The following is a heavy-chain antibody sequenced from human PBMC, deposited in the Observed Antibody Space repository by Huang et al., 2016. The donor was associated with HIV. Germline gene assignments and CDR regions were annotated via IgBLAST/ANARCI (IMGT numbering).Heavy chain of an antibody. Sequence: EVQLEEFGGRLVQPGRSLRLSCATYGFKFDDYAMHWVRQVPGGGLEWVSGISWKSGDILYADSVRGRFAISRDNAVKSLYLQMDSLRREDTALYYCVKDRRMRGSGWTFFDNWGQGTLVDVSS. CDR1: GFKFDDYA. D-gene: IGHD6-19*01. J-gene: IGHJ4*02. CDR3: VKDRRMRGSGWTFFDN. V-gene: IGHV3-9*01. CDR2: ISWKSGDI.